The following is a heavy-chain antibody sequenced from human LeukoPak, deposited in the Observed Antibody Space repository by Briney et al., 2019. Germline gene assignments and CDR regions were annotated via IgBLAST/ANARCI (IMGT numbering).Heavy chain of an antibody. CDR1: GGSISSYY. CDR2: IYTSGSA. CDR3: AREGYYYDSSGQNPFDY. D-gene: IGHD3-22*01. V-gene: IGHV4-4*07. J-gene: IGHJ4*02. Sequence: SETLSLTCTVSGGSISSYYWGWIRQPAGKGLEWIGRIYTSGSANYNPSLKSRVTMSVDTSKNQFSLKLSSVTAADTAVYYCAREGYYYDSSGQNPFDYWGQGTLVTVSS.